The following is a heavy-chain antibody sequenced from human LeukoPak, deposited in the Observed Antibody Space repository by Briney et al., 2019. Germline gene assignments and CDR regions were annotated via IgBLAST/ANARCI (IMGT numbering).Heavy chain of an antibody. Sequence: KRGESLKISCKGFVYSFTTLWSVWVRQMPGKGLEWMGIIYPGDSDTRYSPSFQGQVTISADKSINTAYLQWSSLKASDTAMYYCPRGFCTIDICDNRFEPWGQGTLVTVSS. CDR1: VYSFTTLW. CDR3: PRGFCTIDICDNRFEP. V-gene: IGHV5-51*01. D-gene: IGHD2-8*01. J-gene: IGHJ5*02. CDR2: IYPGDSDT.